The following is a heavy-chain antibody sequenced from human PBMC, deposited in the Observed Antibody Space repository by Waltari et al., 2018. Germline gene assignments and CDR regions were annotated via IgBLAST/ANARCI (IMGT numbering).Heavy chain of an antibody. D-gene: IGHD3-3*02. J-gene: IGHJ3*02. V-gene: IGHV3-7*03. Sequence: EVQLVESGGGLVQPGGSLRLSCAASGFPVSIYWMTWVRAAPGGGLGWVANIKEDGTDTYYVDSVKGRFTISKDNAENSLYLQMNSLRVEDTAIYYCARSQRHSFEICGQGTMVTVSS. CDR3: ARSQRHSFEI. CDR2: IKEDGTDT. CDR1: GFPVSIYW.